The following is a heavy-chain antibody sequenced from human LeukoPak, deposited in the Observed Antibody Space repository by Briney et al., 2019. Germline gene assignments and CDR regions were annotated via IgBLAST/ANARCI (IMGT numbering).Heavy chain of an antibody. Sequence: GASVTVSCKPSGYTFTGYYMHWVRQAPGQGLEWMGWIHPNSGGTNYGQKFQGRVTMTRGTSISTAYMELSRLRSDNTTVYYCARVQYYYGSGSPNWFDPWGQGTLVTVSP. CDR1: GYTFTGYY. J-gene: IGHJ5*02. CDR3: ARVQYYYGSGSPNWFDP. CDR2: IHPNSGGT. D-gene: IGHD3-10*01. V-gene: IGHV1-2*02.